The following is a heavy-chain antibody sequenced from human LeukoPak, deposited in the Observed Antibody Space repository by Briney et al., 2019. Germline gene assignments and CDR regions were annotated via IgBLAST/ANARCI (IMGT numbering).Heavy chain of an antibody. Sequence: SETLSLTCTVSGGSISSSSYYWGWIRQPPGKGLEWIGSIYYSGSTYYNPSLKSRVTISVDTSKNQFSLKLSSVTAADTAVYYCARLTMVRGVIISYYYYYYMDVWGKGTTVTVSS. V-gene: IGHV4-39*01. CDR2: IYYSGST. D-gene: IGHD3-10*01. CDR1: GGSISSSSYY. CDR3: ARLTMVRGVIISYYYYYYMDV. J-gene: IGHJ6*03.